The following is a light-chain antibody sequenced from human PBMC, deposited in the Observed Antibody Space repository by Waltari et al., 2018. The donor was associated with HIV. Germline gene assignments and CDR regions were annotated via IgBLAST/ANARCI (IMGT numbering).Light chain of an antibody. CDR3: QVWDFTTDHVV. CDR1: NVGSKR. CDR2: DDA. V-gene: IGLV3-21*03. Sequence: SYILTQSPSVSVAPGKTAKISCGGDNVGSKRVHWYQQKPGQAPLLVIYDDAARPSGIPARCSGYNSGNTATLTITRVEVGDEADYYCQVWDFTTDHVVFGGGTKLTVL. J-gene: IGLJ3*02.